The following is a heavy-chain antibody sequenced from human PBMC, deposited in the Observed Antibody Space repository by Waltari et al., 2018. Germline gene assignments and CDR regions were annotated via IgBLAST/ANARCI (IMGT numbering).Heavy chain of an antibody. CDR3: ARSVVVVAANPLDY. D-gene: IGHD2-15*01. Sequence: QVQLQESGPGLVKPSETLSLTCAVSGYSISSGYYWGWIRQPPGKGLEWIGSIYHSGSTYYNPSLKSRVTISVDTSKNQFSLKLSSVTAADTAVYYCARSVVVVAANPLDYWGQGTLVTVSS. CDR1: GYSISSGYY. J-gene: IGHJ4*02. V-gene: IGHV4-38-2*01. CDR2: IYHSGST.